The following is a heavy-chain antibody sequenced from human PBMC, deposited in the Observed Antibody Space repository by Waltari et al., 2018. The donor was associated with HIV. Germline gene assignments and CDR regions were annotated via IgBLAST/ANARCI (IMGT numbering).Heavy chain of an antibody. J-gene: IGHJ4*02. Sequence: EVQLVESGGGLIQPGGSLRLSCAASGFSVSSNYMSWVGPDPGKGLEWVSVIYSGGSTYYADSVKGRFTISRDNSKNTLYLQMNSLRAEDTAVYYCARGFGCGGDCYYFDYWGQGTLVTVSS. D-gene: IGHD2-21*02. CDR2: IYSGGST. V-gene: IGHV3-53*01. CDR3: ARGFGCGGDCYYFDY. CDR1: GFSVSSNY.